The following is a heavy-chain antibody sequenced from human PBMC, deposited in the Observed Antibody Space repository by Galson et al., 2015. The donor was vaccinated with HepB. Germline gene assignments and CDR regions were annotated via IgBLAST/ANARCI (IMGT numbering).Heavy chain of an antibody. CDR2: IYYSGST. V-gene: IGHV4-39*01. J-gene: IGHJ2*01. D-gene: IGHD3-10*01. CDR1: GGSISSSSYY. CDR3: ARHLKRATMVYWYFDL. Sequence: ETLSLTCTVSGGSISSSSYYWGWIRQPPGKGLEWIGGIYYSGSTYYNPSLKSRLTISVDTSKNQFSLKLNSVTAADTAVYYCARHLKRATMVYWYFDLWGRGSLVTASS.